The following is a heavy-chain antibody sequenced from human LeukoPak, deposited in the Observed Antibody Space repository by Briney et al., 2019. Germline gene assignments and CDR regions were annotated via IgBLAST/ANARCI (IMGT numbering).Heavy chain of an antibody. V-gene: IGHV4-34*01. D-gene: IGHD3-10*01. CDR3: ARGWRDYLFDY. CDR1: GGSFSGYY. Sequence: PSETLSLTCAVYGGSFSGYYWSWIRQPPGKGLEWIGEINHSGSTNYNPSLKSRVTISVDRSKNQFSLKLSSVTAADTAVYYCARGWRDYLFDYWGQGTLVTVSS. J-gene: IGHJ4*02. CDR2: INHSGST.